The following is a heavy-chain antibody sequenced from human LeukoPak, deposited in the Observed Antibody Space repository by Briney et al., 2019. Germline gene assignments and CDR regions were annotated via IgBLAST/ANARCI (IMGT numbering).Heavy chain of an antibody. CDR2: IYYSGST. Sequence: PSETLSPTCTVSGGSISSSSYYWGWIRQPPGKGLEWIGSIYYSGSTYYNPSLKSRVTISVDTSKDHFSLSLSSVTAADTAVYYCARHIAAGTNDAFDIWGQGTMVTVSS. CDR3: ARHIAAGTNDAFDI. CDR1: GGSISSSSYY. D-gene: IGHD6-13*01. J-gene: IGHJ3*02. V-gene: IGHV4-39*01.